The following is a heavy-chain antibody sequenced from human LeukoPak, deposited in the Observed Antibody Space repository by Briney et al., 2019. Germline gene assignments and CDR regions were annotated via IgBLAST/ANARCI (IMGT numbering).Heavy chain of an antibody. Sequence: ASVKVSCKASGYTFTIYAIHWVRQAPGQRLEWMGWINAGNGNTKYSQKFQGRVTITRDTSASTVYMELSSLRSEDTAVYYCAREAAAGRIDPWGQGTLVTVSS. CDR1: GYTFTIYA. CDR2: INAGNGNT. D-gene: IGHD6-13*01. V-gene: IGHV1-3*01. CDR3: AREAAAGRIDP. J-gene: IGHJ5*02.